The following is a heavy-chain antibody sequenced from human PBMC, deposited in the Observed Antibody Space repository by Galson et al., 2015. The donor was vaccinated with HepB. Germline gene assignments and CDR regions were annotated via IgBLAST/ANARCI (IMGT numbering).Heavy chain of an antibody. CDR3: ARDPDPSNGDYVGYFDY. CDR2: ISSSSSYT. CDR1: GFSFSDYY. Sequence: SLRLSCAASGFSFSDYYMSWIRQAPGKGLEWVSYISSSSSYTKYADSVKGRFTISRDNAKNSLYLQMNSLRAEDTAVYYCARDPDPSNGDYVGYFDYWGQGILVTVSS. V-gene: IGHV3-11*06. J-gene: IGHJ4*02. D-gene: IGHD4-17*01.